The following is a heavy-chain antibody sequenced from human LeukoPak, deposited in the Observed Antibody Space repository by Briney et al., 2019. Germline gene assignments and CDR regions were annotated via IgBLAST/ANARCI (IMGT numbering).Heavy chain of an antibody. CDR1: GFTFSSYA. Sequence: QPGGSLRLSCAASGFTFSSYAMSWVRQAPGKGLEWVSAISGSGGSTYYADSVKGRFTISRDNSKNSLYLQMNSLRAEDTAVYYCARDQAGTVVIMWYYYYGMDVWGQGTTVTVSS. CDR3: ARDQAGTVVIMWYYYYGMDV. J-gene: IGHJ6*02. CDR2: ISGSGGST. D-gene: IGHD3-3*01. V-gene: IGHV3-23*01.